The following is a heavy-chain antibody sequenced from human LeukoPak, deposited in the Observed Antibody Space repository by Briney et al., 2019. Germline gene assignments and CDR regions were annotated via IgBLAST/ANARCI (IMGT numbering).Heavy chain of an antibody. CDR1: GYTFTGYY. CDR2: INPNSGGT. CDR3: ARVERYCSGGSCYSYYFDY. J-gene: IGHJ4*02. V-gene: IGHV1-2*02. D-gene: IGHD2-15*01. Sequence: ASVKVSCKASGYTFTGYYMHWVRQAPGQGLEWMGWINPNSGGTNYAQKFQGRVTVTRDTSISTAYMELSRLRSDDTAVYYCARVERYCSGGSCYSYYFDYWGQGTLVTVSS.